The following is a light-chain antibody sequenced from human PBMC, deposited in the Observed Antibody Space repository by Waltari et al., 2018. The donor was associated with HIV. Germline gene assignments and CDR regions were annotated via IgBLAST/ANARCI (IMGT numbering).Light chain of an antibody. CDR1: TSYIGGNT. CDR2: SNN. V-gene: IGLV1-44*01. Sequence: QSVLAQPPSASGTPGQRVTISCSGSTSYIGGNTVSLYQQLPGTAPKLLIYSNNQRPSGVPDRFSGSTSGTSASLVISGLQSEDEADYYCAAWDDSLKGGAFGPGTKVTVL. CDR3: AAWDDSLKGGA. J-gene: IGLJ1*01.